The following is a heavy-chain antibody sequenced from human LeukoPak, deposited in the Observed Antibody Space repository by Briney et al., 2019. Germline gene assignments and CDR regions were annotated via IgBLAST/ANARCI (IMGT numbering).Heavy chain of an antibody. J-gene: IGHJ4*02. CDR2: ISGSGGST. Sequence: GGSLRLSCAASGFTFSSYAMSWVRQAPGKGLEWVSAISGSGGSTYYADSVKGRFTISRDNSKNTLYLQMNSLRVEDTAVYYCAKVALVGAPTGSTEDYWGLGTLVTVSS. CDR1: GFTFSSYA. V-gene: IGHV3-23*01. CDR3: AKVALVGAPTGSTEDY. D-gene: IGHD1-26*01.